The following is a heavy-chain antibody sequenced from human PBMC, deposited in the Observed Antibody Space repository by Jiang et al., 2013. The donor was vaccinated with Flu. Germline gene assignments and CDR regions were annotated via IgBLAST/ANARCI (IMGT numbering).Heavy chain of an antibody. D-gene: IGHD2-21*02. Sequence: GAEVKPPGSSVKVSCKASGDTFNSYTISWVRQAPGQGLEWMGRIIPFLGIPNYAPNFQGRVTITADKPTNTVYMELSSLRSEDTAVYYCAQAYCGGDCYSGGLAYYAFEYWGQGTLVTVSS. CDR3: AQAYCGGDCYSGGLAYYAFEY. V-gene: IGHV1-69*02. CDR1: GDTFNSYT. CDR2: IIPFLGIP. J-gene: IGHJ4*02.